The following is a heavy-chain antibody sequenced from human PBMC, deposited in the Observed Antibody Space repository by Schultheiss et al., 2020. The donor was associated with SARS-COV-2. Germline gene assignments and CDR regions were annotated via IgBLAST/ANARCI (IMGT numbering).Heavy chain of an antibody. Sequence: GGSLRLSCAASGFTFSSYGMHWVRQAPGKGLEWVAVISYDGSNKYYADSVKGRFTISRDNSKNTLYLQMNSLRAEDTAVYYCAKSSGGMDVWGKGTTVTVSS. V-gene: IGHV3-30*18. D-gene: IGHD6-6*01. CDR3: AKSSGGMDV. CDR1: GFTFSSYG. J-gene: IGHJ6*04. CDR2: ISYDGSNK.